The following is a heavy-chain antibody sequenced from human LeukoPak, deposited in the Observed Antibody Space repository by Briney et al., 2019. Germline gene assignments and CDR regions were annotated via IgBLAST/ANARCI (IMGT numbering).Heavy chain of an antibody. V-gene: IGHV4-59*01. CDR3: ASSAAASGWFDP. Sequence: SETLSLTCTVSGGSISSYYWSWIRQPPGKGLEWIGYIYYSGSTNYNPSLKSRVTISVDTSKNQFSLKLSSVTAADTAVYYCASSAAASGWFDPWGQGTLVTVSS. D-gene: IGHD6-13*01. J-gene: IGHJ5*02. CDR2: IYYSGST. CDR1: GGSISSYY.